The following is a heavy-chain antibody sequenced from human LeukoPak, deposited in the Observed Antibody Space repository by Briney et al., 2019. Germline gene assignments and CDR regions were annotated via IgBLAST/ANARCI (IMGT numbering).Heavy chain of an antibody. CDR3: AKDLRSSYVSEYFDY. Sequence: ETLSLTCTVSGGSISSSSHYWSWVRQAPGKGLEWVSSMSGSDSRTYYADSVKGRFTISRDNSKNTLYLQMNSLRAEDTAVYYCAKDLRSSYVSEYFDYWGQGTLVTVSS. V-gene: IGHV3-23*01. CDR1: GGSISSSSHY. J-gene: IGHJ4*02. CDR2: MSGSDSRT. D-gene: IGHD6-6*01.